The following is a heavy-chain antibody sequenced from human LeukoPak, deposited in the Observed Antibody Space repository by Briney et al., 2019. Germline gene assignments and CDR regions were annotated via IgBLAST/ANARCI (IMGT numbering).Heavy chain of an antibody. CDR3: ARGDSTTVVAY. D-gene: IGHD4-23*01. CDR2: ISWNSGSI. V-gene: IGHV3-9*01. CDR1: GLTFDDYA. J-gene: IGHJ4*02. Sequence: QTGGSPRLCCAASGLTFDDYAMHWVRQAPGKGLEWVSGISWNSGSIGYADSVKGRFTISRDNAKNSLYLQMNSLRSEDTAVYYCARGDSTTVVAYWGQGTLVTVSS.